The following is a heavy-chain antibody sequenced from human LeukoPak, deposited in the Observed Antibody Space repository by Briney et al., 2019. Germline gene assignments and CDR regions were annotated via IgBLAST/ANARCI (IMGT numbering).Heavy chain of an antibody. CDR1: DGSISTHSYY. D-gene: IGHD3-3*01. CDR3: ARSTPTIFGVDYYYYVDV. CDR2: IYYSRST. V-gene: IGHV4-39*07. J-gene: IGHJ6*03. Sequence: PSETLSLTCTVSDGSISTHSYYWGWIRQPPGKGLEWIGHIYYSRSTKYTPSLKSRVTMSVDSFKNRFSLRLTSVTAADTAVYYCARSTPTIFGVDYYYYVDVWGKGTTVVVSS.